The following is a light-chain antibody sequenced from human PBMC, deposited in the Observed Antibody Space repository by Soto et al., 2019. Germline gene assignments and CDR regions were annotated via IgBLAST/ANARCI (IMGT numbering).Light chain of an antibody. CDR2: DVS. CDR3: SPYTSTSTRV. V-gene: IGLV2-14*03. J-gene: IGLJ1*01. CDR1: SSDVGGYNS. Sequence: QSARTQPASVSGSPGQSITISCTGTSSDVGGYNSVSWYQHHPGKAPKLILYDVSDRPSGVSNRFSGSKSGNTASLTISGLQAEDEADYYCSPYTSTSTRVFGTGTKVTVL.